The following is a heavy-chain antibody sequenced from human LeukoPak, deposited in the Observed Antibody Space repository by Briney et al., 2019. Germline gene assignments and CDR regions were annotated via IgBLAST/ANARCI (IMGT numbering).Heavy chain of an antibody. D-gene: IGHD6-13*01. CDR1: GGSFSGYY. V-gene: IGHV4-34*01. Sequence: SETLSLTCAVYGGSFSGYYWTWIRQPPGKGLEWIGEINHSGSTNYDPSLESRLTISVDTSKNQFSLKLSPVSAADAAVYYCARGPVQTAVGLDFWGQGTLVTVSS. CDR3: ARGPVQTAVGLDF. J-gene: IGHJ4*02. CDR2: INHSGST.